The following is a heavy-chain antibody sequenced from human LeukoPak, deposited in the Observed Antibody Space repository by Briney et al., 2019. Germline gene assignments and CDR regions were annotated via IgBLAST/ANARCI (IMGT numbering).Heavy chain of an antibody. V-gene: IGHV3-7*03. CDR3: AKGGWYPDY. Sequence: GGSLRLSCAASGYIFSSSWMSWVRHIPEKGLEWVAYIKQDGSEEWYVDSVKGRFIISRDNAKNSLYLQMNSLRAEDTALYVCAKGGWYPDYWGQGTLVTVSS. J-gene: IGHJ4*02. CDR2: IKQDGSEE. D-gene: IGHD6-19*01. CDR1: GYIFSSSW.